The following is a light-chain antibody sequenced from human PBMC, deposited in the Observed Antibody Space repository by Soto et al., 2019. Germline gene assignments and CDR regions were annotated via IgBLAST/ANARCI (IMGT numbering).Light chain of an antibody. CDR1: QSVLYSPNNKNY. CDR3: QQYYSAPVT. CDR2: WAS. Sequence: DIVMTQSPDSLAVSLGERATMNCKSSQSVLYSPNNKNYLAWYQQKPGQPPRLLIYWASTRESGVPDGFSGSVSGTDFTLTISSLQAADVAVYYCQQYYSAPVTFGQGTKVEIK. V-gene: IGKV4-1*01. J-gene: IGKJ1*01.